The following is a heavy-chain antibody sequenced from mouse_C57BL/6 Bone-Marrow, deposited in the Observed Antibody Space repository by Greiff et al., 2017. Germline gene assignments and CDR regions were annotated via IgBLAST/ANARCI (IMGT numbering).Heavy chain of an antibody. J-gene: IGHJ1*03. V-gene: IGHV1-50*01. D-gene: IGHD2-3*01. CDR3: ARDDGYFYWYFDV. CDR1: GYTFTSYW. Sequence: QVQLQQPGAELVKPGASVKLSCKASGYTFTSYWMQWVKQRPGQGLEWLGEIDPSDSYTNSNQKFKGKATLTVDTSSSTAYMQLSSLTSEDSAVYYCARDDGYFYWYFDVWGTGTTVTVSS. CDR2: IDPSDSYT.